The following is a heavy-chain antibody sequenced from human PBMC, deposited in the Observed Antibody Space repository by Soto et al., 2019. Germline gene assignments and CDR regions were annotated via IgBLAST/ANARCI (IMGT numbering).Heavy chain of an antibody. CDR1: GFTFSTYS. J-gene: IGHJ6*02. V-gene: IGHV3-48*01. CDR2: ITTISSII. CDR3: ARRAV. Sequence: EVQLVESGGGLVQPGGSLRLSCAASGFTFSTYSMNWGRHATGKGLEWISYITTISSIIYYAASVKGRFTISRDNAKNSMYRQMNSLRVDDTAVYYCARRAVWCQGTTVTVS.